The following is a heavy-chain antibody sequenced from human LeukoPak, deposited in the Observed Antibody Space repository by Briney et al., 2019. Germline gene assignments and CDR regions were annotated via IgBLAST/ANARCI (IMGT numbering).Heavy chain of an antibody. CDR1: GFTFSSYG. CDR3: AKTYLWFGELQSDYYFDY. V-gene: IGHV3-30*18. CDR2: ISYDGSNK. Sequence: GRSLRLSCAASGFTFSSYGMHWVRQAPGKGLEWVAVISYDGSNKYYADSVKGRFTISRDNSKNTLYLQMNSLRAEDTAVYYCAKTYLWFGELQSDYYFDYWGQGTLVTLSS. J-gene: IGHJ4*02. D-gene: IGHD3-10*01.